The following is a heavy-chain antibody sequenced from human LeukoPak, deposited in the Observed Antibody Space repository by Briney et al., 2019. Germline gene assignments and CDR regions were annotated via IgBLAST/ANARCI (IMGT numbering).Heavy chain of an antibody. CDR1: GFTFRNYG. Sequence: GGSLRLSCAASGFTFRNYGMHWVRQAPGKGLEWVSAISNNGGYTYYADSVQGRFTISRDNSKSTLCLQMNSLRAEDTAVYYCAKKGTTTGTGYFDYWGQGTLVTVSS. CDR2: ISNNGGYT. D-gene: IGHD1-1*01. V-gene: IGHV3-23*01. CDR3: AKKGTTTGTGYFDY. J-gene: IGHJ4*02.